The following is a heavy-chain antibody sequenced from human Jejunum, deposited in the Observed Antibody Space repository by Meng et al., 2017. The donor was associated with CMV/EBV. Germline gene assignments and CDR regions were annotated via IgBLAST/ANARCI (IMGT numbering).Heavy chain of an antibody. CDR3: ARDLGGGSGY. V-gene: IGHV3-74*01. Sequence: RSCAAFGFTFSSYWMHVVRQVPGKGLVWVARIDTGGSRTDYADSAKGRFTISRDNVKNTLYLQMNSLRAEDTAVYYCARDLGGGSGYWGQGTLVTVSS. CDR1: GFTFSSYW. D-gene: IGHD3-16*01. J-gene: IGHJ4*02. CDR2: IDTGGSRT.